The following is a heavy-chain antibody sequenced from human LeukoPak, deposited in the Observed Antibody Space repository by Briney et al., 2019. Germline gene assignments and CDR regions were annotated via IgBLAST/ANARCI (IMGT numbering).Heavy chain of an antibody. CDR3: TTNTLWLAYGLDV. J-gene: IGHJ6*02. CDR2: IRGSGGST. Sequence: GGSLRLSCAASGFTFSSYAMSWVRQPPAKGLEWVSAIRGSGGSTYYADSVKGRFTISRDNSKNTLYLQINSLRAEDTAVCYRTTNTLWLAYGLDVRGQGTPVTVSS. CDR1: GFTFSSYA. V-gene: IGHV3-23*01. D-gene: IGHD3-10*01.